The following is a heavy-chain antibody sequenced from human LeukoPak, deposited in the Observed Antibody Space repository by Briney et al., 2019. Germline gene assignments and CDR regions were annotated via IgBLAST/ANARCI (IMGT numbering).Heavy chain of an antibody. D-gene: IGHD6-19*01. CDR2: ISGSGGST. J-gene: IGHJ4*02. V-gene: IGHV3-23*01. CDR3: AKRDSSGWPGSFDY. Sequence: GGSLRLSCAASGLTFSSYAMSWVRQAPGKGLEWVSAISGSGGSTFYADSVKGRFTVSRDNSKNTLYLQMNSLRAEDTAVYYCAKRDSSGWPGSFDYWGQGTLVTVSS. CDR1: GLTFSSYA.